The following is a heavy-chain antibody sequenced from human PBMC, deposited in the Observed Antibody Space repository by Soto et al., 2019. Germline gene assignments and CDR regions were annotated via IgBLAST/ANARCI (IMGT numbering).Heavy chain of an antibody. D-gene: IGHD3-22*01. V-gene: IGHV3-48*03. CDR3: ARVGSPYDTSGDLDY. CDR1: GGTFSSYE. CDR2: ISSGGSTI. J-gene: IGHJ4*02. Sequence: VQLVQSGAEVKKPGSSVKVSCKASGGTFSSYEMNWVRQAPGKGLEWVSYISSGGSTIYYADSVKGRFTISRDNAKNSLYLQMNSLRAEDTAVYYCARVGSPYDTSGDLDYWGQGTLVTVSS.